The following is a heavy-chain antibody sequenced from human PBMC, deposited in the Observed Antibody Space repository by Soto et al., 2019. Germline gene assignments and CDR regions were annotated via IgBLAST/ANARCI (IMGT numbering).Heavy chain of an antibody. Sequence: SVKVCCKASGGTFSSYAVSWVRQAPGQGLEWMGGIIPISGTANYAQKFQGRVTITADESTSTAYMELSSLRSEDTAVYYCARGQDSRPSSLFDVCGQGSLVIVSS. CDR2: IIPISGTA. D-gene: IGHD6-6*01. V-gene: IGHV1-69*13. J-gene: IGHJ4*02. CDR3: ARGQDSRPSSLFDV. CDR1: GGTFSSYA.